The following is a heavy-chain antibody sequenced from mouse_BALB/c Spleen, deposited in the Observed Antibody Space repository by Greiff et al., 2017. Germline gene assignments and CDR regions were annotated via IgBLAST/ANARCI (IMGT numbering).Heavy chain of an antibody. CDR1: GFTFSDYY. V-gene: IGHV5-4*02. CDR3: ARDRVGAGYHDLWYFDV. D-gene: IGHD3-3*01. Sequence: VQRVESGGGLVKPGGSLKLSCAASGFTFSDYYMYWVRQTPEKRLEWVATISDGGSYTYYPDSVKGRFTISRDNAKNNLYLQMSSLKSEDTAMYYCARDRVGAGYHDLWYFDVWGAGTTVTVSS. J-gene: IGHJ1*01. CDR2: ISDGGSYT.